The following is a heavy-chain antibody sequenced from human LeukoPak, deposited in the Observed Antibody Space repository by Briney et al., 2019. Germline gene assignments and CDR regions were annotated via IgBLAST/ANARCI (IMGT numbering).Heavy chain of an antibody. CDR3: AKDFRIGYSAHFDY. V-gene: IGHV3-23*01. D-gene: IGHD2-21*01. CDR1: GFTFRSHA. J-gene: IGHJ4*02. Sequence: GGSLRLSCVGSGFTFRSHAMSWVRQALENGLEFASGIYENGGTTYYADSVKGRFSISRDNSKNTLYLQMDSLRGEDTAVYYCAKDFRIGYSAHFDYWGQGALVTVSS. CDR2: IYENGGTT.